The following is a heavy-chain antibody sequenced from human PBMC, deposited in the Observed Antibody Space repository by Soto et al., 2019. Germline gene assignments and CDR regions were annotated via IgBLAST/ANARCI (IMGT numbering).Heavy chain of an antibody. Sequence: TSETLSLTCTVSGGSISRSSYYWGWIRQPPGKGLEWIGSIYYSGSTYYNPSLKSRVTISVDTSKNQFSLKLSSVTAADTDVYYCARHDYGGRNYWGQGTLVNVSS. D-gene: IGHD4-17*01. CDR2: IYYSGST. CDR3: ARHDYGGRNY. V-gene: IGHV4-39*01. CDR1: GGSISRSSYY. J-gene: IGHJ4*02.